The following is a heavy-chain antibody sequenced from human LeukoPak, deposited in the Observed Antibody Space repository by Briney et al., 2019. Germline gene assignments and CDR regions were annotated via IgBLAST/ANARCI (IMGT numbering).Heavy chain of an antibody. CDR2: ISRSGVAT. CDR3: AKHSHDGSAPYYEVQLDY. Sequence: GGSLRLSCAASGFTFTSFAMSWVRQAPGKGLEWVSTISRSGVATYYANSVKGRFTTSRDNSKNTVYLQMHSLRAEDTAIYYCAKHSHDGSAPYYEVQLDYWGQGTLVTVSS. J-gene: IGHJ4*02. CDR1: GFTFTSFA. D-gene: IGHD3-22*01. V-gene: IGHV3-23*01.